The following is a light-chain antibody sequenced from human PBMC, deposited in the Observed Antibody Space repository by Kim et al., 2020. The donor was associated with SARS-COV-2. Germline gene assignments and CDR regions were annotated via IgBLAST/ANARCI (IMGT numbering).Light chain of an antibody. J-gene: IGLJ2*01. CDR1: SLRSYD. Sequence: GQTVRITCQGDSLRSYDASWYQQKPGQAPVLVIYGKNNRPSGIPDRFSGSSSGNTASLTITGAQAEDEADYYCNSRDSSGNHVVFGGGTQLTVL. CDR2: GKN. V-gene: IGLV3-19*01. CDR3: NSRDSSGNHVV.